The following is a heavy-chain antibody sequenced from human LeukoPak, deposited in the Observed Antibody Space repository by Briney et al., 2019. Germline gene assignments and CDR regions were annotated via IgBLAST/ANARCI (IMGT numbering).Heavy chain of an antibody. CDR2: IYSSETT. Sequence: PSETLSLTCTVSGGSITGYHWSWMRQPPGKGLEWIGYIYSSETTEYKPSLKNRFTISADTSKNQCSLKLTSVTAADTAIYYGARRNDFDIWGQGTMVTVSS. V-gene: IGHV4-4*08. CDR1: GGSITGYH. CDR3: ARRNDFDI. J-gene: IGHJ3*02.